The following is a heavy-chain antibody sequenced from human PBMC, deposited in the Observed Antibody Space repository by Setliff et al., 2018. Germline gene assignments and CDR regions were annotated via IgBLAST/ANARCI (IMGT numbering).Heavy chain of an antibody. J-gene: IGHJ3*02. CDR3: ARDAGGWYGGAFDI. V-gene: IGHV3-33*08. CDR2: IWDDGGNK. D-gene: IGHD6-19*01. Sequence: GGSLRLSCAASGFTFSTYRMHWVRQAPGKGLEWVAVIWDDGGNKYHADSVKGRFTISRDNSKNTLYLQMNSLRPEDTAVYYCARDAGGWYGGAFDIWGQGTMVTVSS. CDR1: GFTFSTYR.